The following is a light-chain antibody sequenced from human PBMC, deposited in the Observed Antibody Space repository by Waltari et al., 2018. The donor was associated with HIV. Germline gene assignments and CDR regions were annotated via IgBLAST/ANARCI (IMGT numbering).Light chain of an antibody. CDR1: QSVSTN. CDR3: QQYNNWPPAYT. J-gene: IGKJ2*01. V-gene: IGKV3-15*01. CDR2: DAS. Sequence: EIMMTQSPATLSVSPGDTATLSCRASQSVSTNLAWYQQKPSQAPRLLFYDASTRATGVPARFSGGGSETEFTLTITSLQSEDFAVYYCQQYNNWPPAYTFGQGTKLEIK.